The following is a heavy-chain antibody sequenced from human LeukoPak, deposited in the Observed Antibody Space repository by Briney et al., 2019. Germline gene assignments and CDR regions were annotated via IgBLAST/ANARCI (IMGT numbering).Heavy chain of an antibody. V-gene: IGHV3-30*04. J-gene: IGHJ3*02. CDR3: ARALIAAAGIDAFDI. D-gene: IGHD6-13*01. CDR2: ISYDGSNK. CDR1: GFTSNSYA. Sequence: GRSLRLSCEASGFTSNSYAMHWVRQAPGKGLEWVALISYDGSNKYYADSVRGRFTISRDNSKNTLFLQMNSLRAEDTAVYYCARALIAAAGIDAFDIWGQGTMVTVSS.